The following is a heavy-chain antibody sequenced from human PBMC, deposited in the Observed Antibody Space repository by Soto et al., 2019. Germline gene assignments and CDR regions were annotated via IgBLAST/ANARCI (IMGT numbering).Heavy chain of an antibody. CDR1: GGYISGGYYS. Sequence: SETLSLTCAVSGGYISGGYYSWSWIRQPPGKGLEWIGFIYNSGSTYYNSSLKSRVTISVDRSKNHFFLNLTSVTAADTAVYYCARSNYYGSNGMDVWGQGTTVTVSS. CDR3: ARSNYYGSNGMDV. J-gene: IGHJ6*02. CDR2: IYNSGST. V-gene: IGHV4-30-2*01. D-gene: IGHD3-10*01.